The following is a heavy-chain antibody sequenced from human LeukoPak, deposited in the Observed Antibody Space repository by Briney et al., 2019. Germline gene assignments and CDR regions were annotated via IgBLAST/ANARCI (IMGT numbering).Heavy chain of an antibody. V-gene: IGHV4-30-4*01. Sequence: SQTLSLTCTVSGGSISSDDYYWSWIRQPPGKGLEWIGYIYYSGSTYYNPSLKSRVTISVDTSKNHFSLRLSSVTAADTAVYYCARYCSGGSCYPYYYGMDVWGQGTTVTVSS. CDR2: IYYSGST. D-gene: IGHD2-15*01. CDR1: GGSISSDDYY. J-gene: IGHJ6*02. CDR3: ARYCSGGSCYPYYYGMDV.